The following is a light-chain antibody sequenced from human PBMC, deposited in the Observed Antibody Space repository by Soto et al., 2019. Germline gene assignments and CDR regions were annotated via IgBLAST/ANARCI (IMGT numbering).Light chain of an antibody. Sequence: DIQMTQSPSSVSASVGDRVTITCRASQGVSTWLAWYQQRPGTAPKLLIYKASTLKSGVPSRFSGSGSGTEFTLTISSLQPDDFATYYCQHYNSYSEAFGQGTKVDIK. V-gene: IGKV1-5*03. CDR3: QHYNSYSEA. CDR2: KAS. CDR1: QGVSTW. J-gene: IGKJ1*01.